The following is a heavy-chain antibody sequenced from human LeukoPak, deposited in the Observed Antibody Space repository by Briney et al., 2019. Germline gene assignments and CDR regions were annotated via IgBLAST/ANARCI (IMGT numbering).Heavy chain of an antibody. Sequence: GGSLRLSCAASGFTFSSYSMNWVRQAPGKGLEWVSSISSSSSYIYYADSVKGRFTISRDNAKNSLYLQMNSLRAEDTAVYYCARDYGGSLIRGHFGYWGQGTLITVSS. CDR3: ARDYGGSLIRGHFGY. CDR2: ISSSSSYI. D-gene: IGHD4-23*01. V-gene: IGHV3-21*01. J-gene: IGHJ4*02. CDR1: GFTFSSYS.